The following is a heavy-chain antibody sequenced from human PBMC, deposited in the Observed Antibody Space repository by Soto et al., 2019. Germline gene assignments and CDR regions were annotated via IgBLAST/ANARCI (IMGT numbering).Heavy chain of an antibody. J-gene: IGHJ5*02. CDR3: ARASYYYDSSAS. CDR1: GGSISSGGYY. V-gene: IGHV4-31*03. D-gene: IGHD3-22*01. CDR2: IYYSGST. Sequence: SETLSLTCTVSGGSISSGGYYWSWIRQHPGKGLEWIGYIYYSGSTYYNPSLKSRVTISVDTSKNQFSLKLSSVTAADTAVYYCARASYYYDSSASWGQGTLVTVSS.